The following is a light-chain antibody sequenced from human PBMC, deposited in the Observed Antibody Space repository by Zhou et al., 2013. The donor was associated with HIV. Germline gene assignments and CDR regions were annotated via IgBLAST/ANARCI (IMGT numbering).Light chain of an antibody. J-gene: IGKJ4*01. CDR2: GAS. CDR3: QQYNDYPLT. V-gene: IGKV1-17*03. Sequence: DIQMTQSPPAMSASVGDRVTIACRASQDISNFLAWFQQKPGKVPKRLIYGASSLQSGVSSNFSGSGSGTEFTLTISSLQPDDFATYYCQQYNDYPLTFGGGTTVEIK. CDR1: QDISNF.